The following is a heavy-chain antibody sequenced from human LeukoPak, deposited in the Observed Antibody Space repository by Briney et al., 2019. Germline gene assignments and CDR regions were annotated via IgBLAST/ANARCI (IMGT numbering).Heavy chain of an antibody. CDR1: GFTFSSYA. D-gene: IGHD5-12*01. J-gene: IGHJ4*02. CDR3: AKRIVATTKIDY. Sequence: GGSLRLSCAASGFTFSSYAMSWVRQAPGKGLEWVSAISGSGGSTYYADSVKGRFTISRDNSKNTLYLQMNRLRAEDTAVYYCAKRIVATTKIDYWGQGTLVTVSS. CDR2: ISGSGGST. V-gene: IGHV3-23*01.